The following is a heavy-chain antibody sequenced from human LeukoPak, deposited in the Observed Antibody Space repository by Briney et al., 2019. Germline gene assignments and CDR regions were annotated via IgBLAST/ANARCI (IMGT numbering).Heavy chain of an antibody. J-gene: IGHJ6*02. V-gene: IGHV1-2*06. D-gene: IGHD3-22*01. CDR3: ARGGDSSGYWGSNYGMDV. CDR1: GYTFTGYY. Sequence: GASVKVSCKASGYTFTGYYMHWVRQAPGQGLEWMGRINPNSGGTNYAQKFQGRVTMTRDTSISTAYMELSRLRSDDTAVYYCARGGDSSGYWGSNYGMDVWGQGTTVTVSS. CDR2: INPNSGGT.